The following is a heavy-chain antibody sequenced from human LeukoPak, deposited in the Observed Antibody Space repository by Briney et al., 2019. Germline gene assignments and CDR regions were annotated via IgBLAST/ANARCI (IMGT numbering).Heavy chain of an antibody. V-gene: IGHV1-24*01. CDR3: ATVGSSTMIVVVDRFDY. CDR1: GYTLTELS. D-gene: IGHD3-22*01. CDR2: FDPEDGET. J-gene: IGHJ4*02. Sequence: ASVKVSCKVSGYTLTELSMHWVRQAPGKGLEWMGGFDPEDGETIYAQKFQGRVTMTEDTSTDTAYMELSSLRSADTAVYYCATVGSSTMIVVVDRFDYWGQGTLVTVSS.